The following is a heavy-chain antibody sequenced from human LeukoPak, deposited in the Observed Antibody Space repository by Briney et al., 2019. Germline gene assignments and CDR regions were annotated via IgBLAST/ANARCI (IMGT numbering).Heavy chain of an antibody. V-gene: IGHV3-7*01. CDR2: IKQDGSEK. CDR1: GFTFSSYA. D-gene: IGHD6-13*01. Sequence: GGSLRLSCAASGFTFSSYAMSWVRQAPGKGLEWVANIKQDGSEKYYVDSVKGRFTISRDNAKNSLYLQMNSLRAEDTAVYYCARGGDSSSWLYDAFDIWGQGTMVTVSS. CDR3: ARGGDSSSWLYDAFDI. J-gene: IGHJ3*02.